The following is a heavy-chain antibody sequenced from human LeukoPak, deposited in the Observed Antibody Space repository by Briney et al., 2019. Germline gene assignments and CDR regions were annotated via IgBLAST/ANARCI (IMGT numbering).Heavy chain of an antibody. CDR3: ARDLRRLTYFDF. V-gene: IGHV3-11*01. CDR2: ISSSGSAI. Sequence: PGGSLRLSCTASGFTFSDFYMSWIRQAPGKGLEWVSYISSSGSAIYSADSVKGRFTISRDNAKNSLYLQMNSLRAEDTAVYYCARDLRRLTYFDFWGQGTLVTVS. CDR1: GFTFSDFY. J-gene: IGHJ4*02. D-gene: IGHD6-25*01.